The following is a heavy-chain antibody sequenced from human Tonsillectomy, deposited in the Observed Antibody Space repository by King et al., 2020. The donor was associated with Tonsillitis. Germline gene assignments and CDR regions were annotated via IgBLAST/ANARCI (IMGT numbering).Heavy chain of an antibody. CDR2: INPSGGST. Sequence: QLVQSGAEVKKPGASVTVSCKASGYIFTSYYIHWVRQAPGQGLEWMGIINPSGGSTSNAQNFQDRVTMTRDTSTSTVYMKLSRLRSEDTAVYYCDRVGAVDAFDIWGQGTMVTVSS. CDR3: DRVGAVDAFDI. J-gene: IGHJ3*02. V-gene: IGHV1-46*03. CDR1: GYIFTSYY. D-gene: IGHD6-19*01.